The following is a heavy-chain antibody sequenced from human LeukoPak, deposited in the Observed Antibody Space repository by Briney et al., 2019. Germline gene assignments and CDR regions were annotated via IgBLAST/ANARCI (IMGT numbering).Heavy chain of an antibody. V-gene: IGHV4-59*01. CDR2: IYYSGST. Sequence: KPSETLSLTCTVSGGSISSYYWSWIRQPPGKGLEWIGYIYYSGSTNYNPSLKSRVTISVDTSKNQFSLKLSSVTAADTAVYYCARAGSSNYYDSIGYFDLWGRGTLVTVSS. CDR3: ARAGSSNYYDSIGYFDL. CDR1: GGSISSYY. D-gene: IGHD3-22*01. J-gene: IGHJ2*01.